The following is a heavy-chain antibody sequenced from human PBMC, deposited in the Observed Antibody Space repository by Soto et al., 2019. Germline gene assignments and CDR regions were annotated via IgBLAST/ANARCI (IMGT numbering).Heavy chain of an antibody. J-gene: IGHJ4*02. Sequence: TLSLTCTVSGISISSYYWSWIRQPPGKGLEWIGHIYYNGNSEYNPSLKSRVTMSTDTSKNQFSLKLSSVTAADTAVYYCVRDRWLDVWGQGILVTVSS. D-gene: IGHD6-19*01. CDR2: IYYNGNS. CDR3: VRDRWLDV. V-gene: IGHV4-59*01. CDR1: GISISSYY.